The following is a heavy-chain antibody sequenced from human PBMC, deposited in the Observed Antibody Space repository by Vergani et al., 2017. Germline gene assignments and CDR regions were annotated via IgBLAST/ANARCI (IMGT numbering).Heavy chain of an antibody. V-gene: IGHV3-48*01. Sequence: EVQLVESGGGLVQPGGSLRLSCAASGSTFSSYVMNWVRQAPGKGLEWVSYISRSSSTIYYADSVKGRFTISRDNAKNSLHLQMNNLRAEDTAVYYCARQSREVFCTNGVCPFGYWGQGAMVAVSS. D-gene: IGHD2-8*01. J-gene: IGHJ4*02. CDR3: ARQSREVFCTNGVCPFGY. CDR2: ISRSSSTI. CDR1: GSTFSSYV.